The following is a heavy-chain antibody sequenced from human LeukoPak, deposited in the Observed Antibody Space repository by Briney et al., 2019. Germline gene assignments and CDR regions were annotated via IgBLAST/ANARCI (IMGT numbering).Heavy chain of an antibody. J-gene: IGHJ4*02. CDR3: AADRGYCSGGSCYQGNYFDY. Sequence: SETLSLTCTVSGGSISSGGYYWSWIRQHPGKGLEWIGYIYYSGSTYYNPSLKSRVTISVDTSKNQFSLKLSSVTAADTAAYYCAADRGYCSGGSCYQGNYFDYWGQGTLVTVSS. CDR2: IYYSGST. D-gene: IGHD2-15*01. CDR1: GGSISSGGYY. V-gene: IGHV4-31*03.